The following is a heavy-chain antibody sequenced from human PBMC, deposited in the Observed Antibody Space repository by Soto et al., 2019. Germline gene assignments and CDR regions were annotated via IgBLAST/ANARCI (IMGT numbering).Heavy chain of an antibody. D-gene: IGHD1-1*01. CDR3: ARFGYPERGRYGMDV. V-gene: IGHV4-34*01. Sequence: SETLSLTCAVYGGSFSGYYWSWIRQPPGKGLEWIGEINHSGSTNYNPSLKSRVTISVDTSKNQFSLKLSSVTAADTAVYYCARFGYPERGRYGMDVWGQGTTVTVSS. CDR2: INHSGST. J-gene: IGHJ6*02. CDR1: GGSFSGYY.